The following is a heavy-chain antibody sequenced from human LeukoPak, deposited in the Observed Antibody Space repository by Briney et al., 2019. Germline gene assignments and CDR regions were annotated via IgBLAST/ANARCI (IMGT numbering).Heavy chain of an antibody. CDR1: GFTFSSYE. V-gene: IGHV3-7*01. CDR3: ARGGPVWAPRD. D-gene: IGHD3-10*01. CDR2: IKQDGSEK. J-gene: IGHJ4*02. Sequence: GGSLRLSCAASGFTFSSYEMNWVRQAPGKGLEWVANIKQDGSEKYYVDSVKGRFTISRDNAKNSLYLQMNSLRAEDTAVYYCARGGPVWAPRDWGQGTLVTVSS.